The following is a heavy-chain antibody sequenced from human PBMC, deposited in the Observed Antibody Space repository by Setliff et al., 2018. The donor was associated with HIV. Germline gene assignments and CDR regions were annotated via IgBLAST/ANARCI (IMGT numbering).Heavy chain of an antibody. J-gene: IGHJ4*02. CDR2: IYYSGSA. CDR1: RDSIRNGAYY. CDR3: VSQYGSGSYLNY. D-gene: IGHD3-10*01. V-gene: IGHV4-39*07. Sequence: PSETLSLTCTVSRDSIRNGAYYWGWIRQPPGKGLEWIGSIYYSGSAYYNPSLRSRVAISLDTSRNQFSLDLSSVTAADTAVYFCVSQYGSGSYLNYWSQGTLVTVSS.